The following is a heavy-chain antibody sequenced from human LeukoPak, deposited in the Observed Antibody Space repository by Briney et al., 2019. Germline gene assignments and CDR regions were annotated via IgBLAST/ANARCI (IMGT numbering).Heavy chain of an antibody. CDR2: ISYDGSNK. J-gene: IGHJ4*02. Sequence: PGGSLRFSCAASGFTFSNYGMHWVRQAPGKGLEWVSVISYDGSNKYYADSVKGRFTISRDESKNTLYLQMNSLRVEDTAVYYCAKVNSRGWSRPFDSWGQGTLVTVSS. CDR1: GFTFSNYG. CDR3: AKVNSRGWSRPFDS. D-gene: IGHD6-19*01. V-gene: IGHV3-30*18.